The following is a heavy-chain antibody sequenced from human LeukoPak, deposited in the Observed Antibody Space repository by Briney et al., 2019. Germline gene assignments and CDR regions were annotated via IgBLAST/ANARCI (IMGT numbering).Heavy chain of an antibody. V-gene: IGHV3-11*05. CDR2: ISSSSGST. CDR3: ARGASDFDY. CDR1: GFTFSDYY. J-gene: IGHJ4*02. Sequence: GGSLRLSCAASGFTFSDYYMSWIRQAPGKGLEWVSYISSSSGSTNYADSVRGRLTISRDDAKNSFYMQMNSLRAEDTAVYYCARGASDFDYWGQGTLVTVSS.